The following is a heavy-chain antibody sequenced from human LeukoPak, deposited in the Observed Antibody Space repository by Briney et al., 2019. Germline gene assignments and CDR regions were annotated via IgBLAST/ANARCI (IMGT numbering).Heavy chain of an antibody. J-gene: IGHJ4*02. CDR2: INPNSGGT. V-gene: IGHV1-2*02. Sequence: ASVKVSCKASGYTFTGYYMHWVRQAPGQGLEWMGWINPNSGGTNYAQKFQGRVTMTKDTSISTAYMELSRLRSDDTAVYYCARDYVYGPGRLEVDYWGQGTLVTVSS. CDR1: GYTFTGYY. D-gene: IGHD3-10*01. CDR3: ARDYVYGPGRLEVDY.